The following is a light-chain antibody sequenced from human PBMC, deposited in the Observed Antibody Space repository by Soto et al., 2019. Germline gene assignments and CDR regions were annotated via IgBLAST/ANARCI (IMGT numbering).Light chain of an antibody. Sequence: VLTQSPGTLSLSPGERASLSCRASQNVTSTYLAWYQQRPGQPPRLLIYAAFSRATGVPDRFSGGGSGTDFTLTISRLEPEDFAVYYCQQYGSSITFGQGTKVDIK. J-gene: IGKJ1*01. CDR2: AAF. CDR1: QNVTSTY. V-gene: IGKV3-20*01. CDR3: QQYGSSIT.